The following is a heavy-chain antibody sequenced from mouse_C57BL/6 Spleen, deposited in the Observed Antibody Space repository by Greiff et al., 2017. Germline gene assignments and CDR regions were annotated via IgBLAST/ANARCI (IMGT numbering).Heavy chain of an antibody. Sequence: QVQLQQPGAELVKPGGSVKLSCKASGYTFTSYWMQWVKQRPGQGLEWIGEIDPSDSYTNYNQKFKGKATLTIDTSSSTAYMQLSSLTSEDSAVYYGAKEGVYYGSRRGYFDVWGTGTTVTVSS. J-gene: IGHJ1*03. CDR2: IDPSDSYT. CDR1: GYTFTSYW. V-gene: IGHV1-50*01. CDR3: AKEGVYYGSRRGYFDV. D-gene: IGHD1-1*01.